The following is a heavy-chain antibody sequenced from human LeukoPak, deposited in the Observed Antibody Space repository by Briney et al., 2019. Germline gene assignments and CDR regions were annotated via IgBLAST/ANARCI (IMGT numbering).Heavy chain of an antibody. J-gene: IGHJ4*02. Sequence: SETLSLTCTVSGGSISSYYWSWIRQPPGKGLEWIGYIYYSGSTNYNPSLKSRVTISVDTSKNQFSLKLSSVTAADTAVYYCARSTMVRRLDYWGQGTLVTVSS. V-gene: IGHV4-59*12. CDR3: ARSTMVRRLDY. CDR2: IYYSGST. D-gene: IGHD3-10*01. CDR1: GGSISSYY.